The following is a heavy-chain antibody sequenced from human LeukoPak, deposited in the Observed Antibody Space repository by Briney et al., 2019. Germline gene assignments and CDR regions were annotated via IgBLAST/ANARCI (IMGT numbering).Heavy chain of an antibody. CDR1: GFTVRSNY. CDR3: ARVYGDTYYDYIWGSYRPSPNYFDY. J-gene: IGHJ4*01. D-gene: IGHD3-16*02. CDR2: IYNGGST. V-gene: IGHV3-66*01. Sequence: GGSLRLSCAASGFTVRSNYMSWVRQAPGKGLEWVSIIYNGGSTYYADSVKGRFTISRDNSKNTLYLQMNSLRADDTAIYYCARVYGDTYYDYIWGSYRPSPNYFDYWGQGALVTVSS.